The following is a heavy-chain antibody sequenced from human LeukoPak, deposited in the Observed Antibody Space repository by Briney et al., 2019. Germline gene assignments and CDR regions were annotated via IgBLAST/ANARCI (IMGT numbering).Heavy chain of an antibody. CDR3: ARGIDYGDYVFGYWFDP. V-gene: IGHV4-59*01. CDR2: IFYSGST. CDR1: GGSISGYY. D-gene: IGHD4-17*01. Sequence: SETLSLTCTVPGGSISGYYWSWIRQPPGKGLEWIGYIFYSGSTNYNPSPKSRATISVDTSKNQFSLKLSSVTAADTAVYYCARGIDYGDYVFGYWFDPWGQGTLVTVSS. J-gene: IGHJ5*02.